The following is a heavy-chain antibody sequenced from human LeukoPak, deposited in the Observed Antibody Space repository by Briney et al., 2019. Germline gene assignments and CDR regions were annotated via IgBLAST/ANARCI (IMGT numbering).Heavy chain of an antibody. CDR1: GGTFSSYA. J-gene: IGHJ3*02. D-gene: IGHD2-15*01. CDR2: IMPMFGTA. Sequence: GSSVKVSCKASGGTFSSYAISWVRQAPGQGLEWMEGIMPMFGTANYAQKFQGRVTITTDASTSTAYMELSSLRSEDTAVYYCARDPDRYCRGGSCYSAAFDIWGQGTMVTVSS. V-gene: IGHV1-69*05. CDR3: ARDPDRYCRGGSCYSAAFDI.